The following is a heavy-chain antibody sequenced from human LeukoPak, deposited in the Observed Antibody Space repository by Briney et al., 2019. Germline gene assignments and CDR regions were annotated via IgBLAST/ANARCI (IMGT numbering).Heavy chain of an antibody. CDR3: GKGRVSD. CDR2: ITIAGGT. V-gene: IGHV3-23*01. CDR1: GFTFSSYA. D-gene: IGHD6-19*01. J-gene: IGHJ4*02. Sequence: GGSLRLSCAASGFTFSSYAMNWVRQAPGKGLEWVSSITIAGGTFYADSVRGRFTISRDNSKNTLDLQMNSLRVDDTAVYYCGKGRVSDWGQGTLVTVSS.